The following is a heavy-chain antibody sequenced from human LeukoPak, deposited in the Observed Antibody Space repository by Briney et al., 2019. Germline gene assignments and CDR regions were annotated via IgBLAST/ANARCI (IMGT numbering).Heavy chain of an antibody. CDR2: ISSSSSYI. CDR1: GFTFSSYS. V-gene: IGHV3-21*01. D-gene: IGHD5-18*01. J-gene: IGHJ4*02. CDR3: ARAGDVDTAMVFQYFDY. Sequence: GGSLSLSCAASGFTFSSYSMNWVRQAPEKGLEWVSSISSSSSYIYYADSVKGRFTISRDNAKNSLYLQMNSLRAEDTAVYYCARAGDVDTAMVFQYFDYWGQGTLVTVSS.